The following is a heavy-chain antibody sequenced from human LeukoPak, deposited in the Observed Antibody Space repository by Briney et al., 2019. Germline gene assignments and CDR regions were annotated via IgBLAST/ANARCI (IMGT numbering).Heavy chain of an antibody. D-gene: IGHD2-15*01. CDR3: ARYCSGGSCYSSDRHYYGMDV. CDR1: GYSISSGYY. V-gene: IGHV4-38-2*02. J-gene: IGHJ6*02. CDR2: IYHSGST. Sequence: SETLSLTCTVSGYSISSGYYWGWIRQPPGKGLEWIGSIYHSGSTYYSPSLKSRVTISVDTSKNQFSLKLSSVTAADTAVYYCARYCSGGSCYSSDRHYYGMDVWGQGTTVTVSS.